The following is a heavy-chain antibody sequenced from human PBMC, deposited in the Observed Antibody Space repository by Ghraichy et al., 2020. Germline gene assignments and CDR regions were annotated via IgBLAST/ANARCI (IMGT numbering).Heavy chain of an antibody. CDR3: ARGRLRFLEWLLMGSNYFDY. CDR1: GGSFSGYY. Sequence: SQTLSLTCAVYGGSFSGYYWSWIRQPPGKGLEWIGEINHSGSTNYNPSLKSRVTISVDTSKNQFSLKLSSVTAADTAVYYCARGRLRFLEWLLMGSNYFDYWGQGTLVTVSS. CDR2: INHSGST. V-gene: IGHV4-34*01. D-gene: IGHD3-3*01. J-gene: IGHJ4*02.